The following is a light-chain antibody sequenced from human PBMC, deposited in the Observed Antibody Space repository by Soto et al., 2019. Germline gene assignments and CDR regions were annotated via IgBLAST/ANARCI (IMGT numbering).Light chain of an antibody. CDR2: EAS. V-gene: IGLV2-23*01. J-gene: IGLJ3*02. CDR3: CSLTNGATWV. CDR1: NSDVGSHNF. Sequence: QSALTQPASVSGSPGQSITISCTGTNSDVGSHNFVSWYQQYPGKAPKLLIYEASKRPSGLSNRFSGSKSGNTASLPISGLQAEDEADYYCCSLTNGATWVFGGGTQLTVL.